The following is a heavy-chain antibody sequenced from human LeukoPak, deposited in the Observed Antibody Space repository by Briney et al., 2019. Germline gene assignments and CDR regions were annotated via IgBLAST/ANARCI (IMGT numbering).Heavy chain of an antibody. CDR2: TSPKSGDR. Sequence: ASVKVSCKISGYTFTDYFIHWVRQAPGQGLEWMGWTSPKSGDRKCTQKFQGRVTMTRDTSISTVYMELDRLTFDDTAVYFCARDNYGTLNYWGQGSLVTVSS. D-gene: IGHD4-17*01. V-gene: IGHV1-2*02. CDR3: ARDNYGTLNY. J-gene: IGHJ4*02. CDR1: GYTFTDYF.